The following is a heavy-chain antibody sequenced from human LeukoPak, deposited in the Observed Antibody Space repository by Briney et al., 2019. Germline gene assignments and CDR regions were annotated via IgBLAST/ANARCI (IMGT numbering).Heavy chain of an antibody. CDR3: ARVDTAMDDFDY. CDR2: ISASRDIT. D-gene: IGHD5-18*01. Sequence: GGSLRLSCAASGFNYSSYTMNWVRQAPGMGLEWLSYISASRDITYYADSVKGRFTISRDNAKNSLYLQMNSLRAEDTAVYYCARVDTAMDDFDYWGQGTLVTVSS. CDR1: GFNYSSYT. V-gene: IGHV3-48*01. J-gene: IGHJ4*02.